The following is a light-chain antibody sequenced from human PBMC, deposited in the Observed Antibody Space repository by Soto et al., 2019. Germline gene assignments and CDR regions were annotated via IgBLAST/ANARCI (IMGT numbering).Light chain of an antibody. J-gene: IGKJ4*01. CDR1: QSVSSD. V-gene: IGKV3D-15*01. CDR2: DAS. CDR3: QQYKKWPFT. Sequence: EIVMTQSPAILSVSPGERATLSCRASQSVSSDLAWYQQKPGQAPRLLIYDASTGATGIPARFSGSGSGTEFTHTITSLQSEDFVVYYCQQYKKWPFTFGGGTKVEIK.